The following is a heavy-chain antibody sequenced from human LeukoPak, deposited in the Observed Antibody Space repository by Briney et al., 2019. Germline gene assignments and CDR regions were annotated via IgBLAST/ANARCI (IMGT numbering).Heavy chain of an antibody. CDR2: IKQDGSEK. CDR1: GFTFSSYW. D-gene: IGHD2-2*01. Sequence: PGGSLRLSCAASGFTFSSYWMSWARQAPGKGLEWVANIKQDGSEKYYVDSVKGRFTISRDNAKNSLYLQMNSLRAEDTAVYYCARVDLDCSSTSCYDNGFDYWGQGTLVTVSS. J-gene: IGHJ4*02. CDR3: ARVDLDCSSTSCYDNGFDY. V-gene: IGHV3-7*01.